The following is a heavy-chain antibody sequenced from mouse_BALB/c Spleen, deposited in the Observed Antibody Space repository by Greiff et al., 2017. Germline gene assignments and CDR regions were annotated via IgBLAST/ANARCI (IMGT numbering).Heavy chain of an antibody. CDR2: IDPSDSET. CDR1: GYTFTSYW. CDR3: ARLLHYAMDY. D-gene: IGHD1-1*01. Sequence: QVQLQQPGAELVKPGAPVKLSCKASGYTFTSYWMNWVKQRPGRGLEWIGRIDPSDSETHYNQKFKDKATLTVDKSSSTAYIQLSSLTSEDSAVYYCARLLHYAMDYWGQGTSVTVSS. J-gene: IGHJ4*01. V-gene: IGHV1-69*02.